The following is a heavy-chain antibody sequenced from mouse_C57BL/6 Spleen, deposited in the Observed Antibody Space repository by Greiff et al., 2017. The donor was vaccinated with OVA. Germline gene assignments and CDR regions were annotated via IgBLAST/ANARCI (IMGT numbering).Heavy chain of an antibody. Sequence: QVQLQQPGAELVRPATSVKLSCKASGYTFTSYWMHWVKQRPGQGLEWIGVIDPSDSYTNYNQKFKGKATLTVDTSSSTAYMQLSSLTSEDSAVYYCARGVKGYFDVWGTGTTVTVSS. J-gene: IGHJ1*03. CDR2: IDPSDSYT. CDR3: ARGVKGYFDV. V-gene: IGHV1-59*01. CDR1: GYTFTSYW.